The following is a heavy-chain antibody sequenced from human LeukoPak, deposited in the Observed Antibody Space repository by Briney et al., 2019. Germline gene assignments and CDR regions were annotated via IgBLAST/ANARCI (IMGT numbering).Heavy chain of an antibody. Sequence: PGGSLRLSCAASGFTFSSHSMNWVRQAPGKGLEWVSYISSSTSTIYYADSVKGRFTISRDNAKNSLYLQMNSLRAEDTAVYYCARDSAYSGYDVPDYWGQGTLVTVSS. J-gene: IGHJ4*02. V-gene: IGHV3-48*01. CDR3: ARDSAYSGYDVPDY. CDR1: GFTFSSHS. CDR2: ISSSTSTI. D-gene: IGHD5-12*01.